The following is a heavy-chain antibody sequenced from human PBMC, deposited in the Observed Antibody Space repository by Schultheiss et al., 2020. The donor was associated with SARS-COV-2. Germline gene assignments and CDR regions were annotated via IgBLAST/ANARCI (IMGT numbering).Heavy chain of an antibody. D-gene: IGHD3-16*01. Sequence: SETLSLTCTVSGYSISSGYYWGWIRQPPGKGLEWIGSIYHSGSTNYNPSLQSRVTISVDTSKNQFSLKLSSVTAADTAVYYCARHMITYFDYWGQGTLVTVSS. CDR1: GYSISSGYY. J-gene: IGHJ4*02. CDR2: IYHSGST. CDR3: ARHMITYFDY. V-gene: IGHV4-38-2*02.